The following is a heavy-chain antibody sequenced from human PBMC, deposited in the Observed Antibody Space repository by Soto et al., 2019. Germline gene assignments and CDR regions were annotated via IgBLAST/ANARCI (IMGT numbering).Heavy chain of an antibody. Sequence: EVQLVESGGASVQPGGSRRLSCAASGFSLSKYWMHWVRQAPGKGLEWVSRVNGDGSSTTYADSVSGRFIISRDNAKNTVFLQMSSLRADETARYYCARGGSTDFYGLLDLWGQGTQVIVSS. D-gene: IGHD3-16*01. J-gene: IGHJ5*02. V-gene: IGHV3-74*01. CDR1: GFSLSKYW. CDR2: VNGDGSST. CDR3: ARGGSTDFYGLLDL.